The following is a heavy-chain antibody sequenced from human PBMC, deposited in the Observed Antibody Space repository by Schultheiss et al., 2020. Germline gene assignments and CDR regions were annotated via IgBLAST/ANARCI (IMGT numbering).Heavy chain of an antibody. J-gene: IGHJ6*03. CDR2: ISSSSSTI. Sequence: CGSLRLSCAASGFTFSSYVMHWVRQAPGKGLEWVSYISSSSSTIYYADSVKGRFTISRDNAKNSLYLQMNSLRDEDTAVYYCARENGSGSSYMDVWGKGTTVTVSS. CDR1: GFTFSSYV. CDR3: ARENGSGSSYMDV. D-gene: IGHD3-10*01. V-gene: IGHV3-48*02.